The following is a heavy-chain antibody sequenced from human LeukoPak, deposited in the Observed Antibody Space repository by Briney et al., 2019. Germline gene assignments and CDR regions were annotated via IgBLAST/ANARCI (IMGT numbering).Heavy chain of an antibody. D-gene: IGHD2-2*01. CDR2: IIPIFGTA. V-gene: IGHV1-69*06. CDR1: GGTFSSYA. CDR3: ARDIVVVPAAPYYYYMDV. Sequence: SVKVSCKASGGTFSSYAISWVRQAPGQGLEWMGGIIPIFGTANYAQKFQGRVTITADKSTSTAYMELSSLRSEDTAVYYCARDIVVVPAAPYYYYMDVWGKGTTVTVSS. J-gene: IGHJ6*03.